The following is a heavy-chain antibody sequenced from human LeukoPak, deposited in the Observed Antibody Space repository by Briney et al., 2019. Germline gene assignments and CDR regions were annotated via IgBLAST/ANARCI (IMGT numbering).Heavy chain of an antibody. CDR1: GITLSNYG. CDR2: ISDSGGRT. V-gene: IGHV3-23*01. J-gene: IGHJ4*02. CDR3: AKRGVVIRVILVGFHKEAYYFDS. Sequence: GGSLRLSCAVSGITLSNYGMSWVRQAPGKGLEWVAGISDSGGRTNYADSVKGRFTIPRDNPKDTLYLQMNSLRAEDTAVYFCAKRGVVIRVILVGFHKEAYYFDSWGQGALVTVSS. D-gene: IGHD3-22*01.